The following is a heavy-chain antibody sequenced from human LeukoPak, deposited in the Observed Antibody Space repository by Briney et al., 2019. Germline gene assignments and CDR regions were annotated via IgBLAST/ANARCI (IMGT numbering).Heavy chain of an antibody. V-gene: IGHV3-23*01. D-gene: IGHD3-22*01. J-gene: IGHJ4*02. CDR1: GFTFSSYA. CDR3: AKGGGFYESSGYLDY. CDR2: ISANSDST. Sequence: GGSLRLSCAASGFTFSSYAMIWVRQAPGKGLEWVSGISANSDSTYYADSQKGRFTISRDNSKNTLYLQMNSLRAEDTVVYYCAKGGGFYESSGYLDYWGQGTLVTVSS.